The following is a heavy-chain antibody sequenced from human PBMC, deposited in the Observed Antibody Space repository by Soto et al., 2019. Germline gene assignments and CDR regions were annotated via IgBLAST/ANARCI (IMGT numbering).Heavy chain of an antibody. Sequence: GGSLRLSCAASGFTFSSYSMNWVRQAPGKGLEWVSSISSSSSYIYYADSVKGRFTIARDNAKNSLYLQMNSPRAGDTAVYYCARERRGHYDILSGYAFDIWGQGTMVTVSS. CDR1: GFTFSSYS. D-gene: IGHD3-9*01. CDR3: ARERRGHYDILSGYAFDI. J-gene: IGHJ3*02. V-gene: IGHV3-21*01. CDR2: ISSSSSYI.